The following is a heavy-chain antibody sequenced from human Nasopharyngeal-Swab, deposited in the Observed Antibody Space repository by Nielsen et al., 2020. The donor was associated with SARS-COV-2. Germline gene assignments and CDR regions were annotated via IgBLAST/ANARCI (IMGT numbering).Heavy chain of an antibody. J-gene: IGHJ3*01. D-gene: IGHD3/OR15-3a*01. CDR3: AKDDFCPACAFDV. CDR1: GFDLWKYA. Sequence: LTLAAFGFDLWKYAMRWVRQAAGKRLEWVSTVSNNDGSLTFYADSVKGRFTISRDTSKNTVSLQMNSLRAEDTAVYYCAKDDFCPACAFDVWGQGTIVTVSS. CDR2: VSNNDGSLT. V-gene: IGHV3-23*01.